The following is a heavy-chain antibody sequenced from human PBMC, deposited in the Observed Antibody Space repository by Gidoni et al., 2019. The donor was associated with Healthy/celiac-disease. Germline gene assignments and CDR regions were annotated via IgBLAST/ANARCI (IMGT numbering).Heavy chain of an antibody. J-gene: IGHJ6*03. CDR1: GYPFTRYY. CDR2: INPSGGST. CDR3: ARGGDYYYYMDV. V-gene: IGHV1-46*01. D-gene: IGHD1-26*01. Sequence: QVQLVQYETAVKKPGASVKVYCHASGYPFTRYYMHWVRQSHGQGLEWMGIINPSGGSTSDAQKFQGRVTMTRDTSTSTVYMELSSLRSEDTAVYYCARGGDYYYYMDVWGKGTTVTVSS.